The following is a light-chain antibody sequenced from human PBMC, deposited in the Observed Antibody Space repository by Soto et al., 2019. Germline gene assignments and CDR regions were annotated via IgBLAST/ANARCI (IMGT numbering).Light chain of an antibody. CDR1: QGINNR. CDR2: QAS. Sequence: DVQMTQSPSTLSASVGDRVTITCRASQGINNRLAWYQQKPGKAPKLLIYQASSLKSGVPSRFGGSGSGTEFTLTITSLQPDDFATYYCQQYNSHWTFGQGTKVEIK. CDR3: QQYNSHWT. J-gene: IGKJ1*01. V-gene: IGKV1-5*03.